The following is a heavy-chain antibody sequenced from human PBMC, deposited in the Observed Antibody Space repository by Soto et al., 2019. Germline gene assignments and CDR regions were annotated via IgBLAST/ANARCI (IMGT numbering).Heavy chain of an antibody. Sequence: GGSLRLSCAASGFTFSSYWMSWVRQAPGKGLEWVSYISSSGSTIYYADSVKGRFTISRDNAKNSLYLQMNSLRAEDTAVYYCAILPAAISYYYYGMDVWGQGTTVTVS. CDR3: AILPAAISYYYYGMDV. V-gene: IGHV3-48*04. D-gene: IGHD2-2*01. J-gene: IGHJ6*02. CDR1: GFTFSSYW. CDR2: ISSSGSTI.